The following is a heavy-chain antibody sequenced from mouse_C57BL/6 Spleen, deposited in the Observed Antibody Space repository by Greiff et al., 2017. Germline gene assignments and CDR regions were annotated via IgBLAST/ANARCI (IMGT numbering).Heavy chain of an antibody. V-gene: IGHV1-43*01. CDR2: INPSTGGT. J-gene: IGHJ4*01. D-gene: IGHD4-1*02. CDR3: ARYQLGLAMDY. Sequence: VQLKESGPELVKPGASVKISCKASGYSFTGYYMHWVKQSSEKSLEWIGEINPSTGGTSYNQKFKGKATLTVDKSSSTAYMQLKSLTSEDSAVYYCARYQLGLAMDYWGQGTSVTVSS. CDR1: GYSFTGYY.